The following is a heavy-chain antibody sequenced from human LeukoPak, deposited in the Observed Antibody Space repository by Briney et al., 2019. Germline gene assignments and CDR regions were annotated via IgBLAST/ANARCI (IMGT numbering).Heavy chain of an antibody. CDR1: GYXFSRYW. V-gene: IGHV5-51*01. Sequence: GESLKISCKGSGYXFSRYWIGWVRQVPGKGLEWMGSIYPGDSDTRYSPSLQGQVTISADKSISAAYLQWSSLRASDSGIYFCARALYCNNAVCKWFDPWGQGTLVTVSS. CDR2: IYPGDSDT. CDR3: ARALYCNNAVCKWFDP. D-gene: IGHD2/OR15-2a*01. J-gene: IGHJ5*02.